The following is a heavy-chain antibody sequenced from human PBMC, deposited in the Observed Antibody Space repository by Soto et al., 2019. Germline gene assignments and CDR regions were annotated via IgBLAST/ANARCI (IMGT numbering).Heavy chain of an antibody. J-gene: IGHJ4*02. CDR3: ARRRDTAYYFDF. Sequence: SVKVSCKASGDTFSSYAFSWVRQAPGQGLEWMGGIIPIVGTANYAQKFQGRVTITADDSTSTAYMELSSLRSEDTAVYYCARRRDTAYYFDFWGQGTRVTVSS. CDR2: IIPIVGTA. V-gene: IGHV1-69*13. CDR1: GDTFSSYA.